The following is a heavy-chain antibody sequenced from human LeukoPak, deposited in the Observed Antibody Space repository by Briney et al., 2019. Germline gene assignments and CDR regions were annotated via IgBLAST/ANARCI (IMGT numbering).Heavy chain of an antibody. CDR3: ASPRGYSYGWGYYFDY. Sequence: SETMSLTCAVYGGSFSGYYWSWIRQPPGKVLEWIGEINHSGSTNYNPSLKSRVTISVDTSKNQFSLKLSSVTAADTAVYYCASPRGYSYGWGYYFDYWGQGTLVTVSS. V-gene: IGHV4-34*01. D-gene: IGHD5-18*01. J-gene: IGHJ4*02. CDR1: GGSFSGYY. CDR2: INHSGST.